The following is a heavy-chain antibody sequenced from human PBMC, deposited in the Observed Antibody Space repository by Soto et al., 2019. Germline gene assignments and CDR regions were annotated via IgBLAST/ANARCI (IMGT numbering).Heavy chain of an antibody. CDR3: ARAIRGFSYVVDY. D-gene: IGHD5-18*01. CDR2: ISGSGAGT. J-gene: IGHJ4*02. Sequence: PGGSLRLSCAASEFTFSSYAMSWVRQAPGKGLQWVSGISGSGAGTYYADSVKGRFTISRDNARNSLYLQMSSLSDEDTAVYYCARAIRGFSYVVDYWGQGTLVTVSS. CDR1: EFTFSSYA. V-gene: IGHV3-23*01.